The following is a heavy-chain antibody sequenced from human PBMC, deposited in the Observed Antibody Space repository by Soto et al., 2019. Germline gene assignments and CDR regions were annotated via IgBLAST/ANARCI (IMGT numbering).Heavy chain of an antibody. V-gene: IGHV5-51*01. Sequence: PGESLKISCKGSGYSFTSYWIGWVRQMPGKGLEWMGIIYPGDSDTRYSPSFQGQVTISADKSISTAYLQWSSLKASDTAMYYCARQRQRGSSWYVDRWFDPWGQGTLVTVSS. CDR3: ARQRQRGSSWYVDRWFDP. CDR2: IYPGDSDT. D-gene: IGHD6-13*01. CDR1: GYSFTSYW. J-gene: IGHJ5*02.